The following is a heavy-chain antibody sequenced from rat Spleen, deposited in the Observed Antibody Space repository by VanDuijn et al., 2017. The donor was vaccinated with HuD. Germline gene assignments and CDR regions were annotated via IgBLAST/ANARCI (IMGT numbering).Heavy chain of an antibody. CDR3: TRGGYYYDGSYYLRDD. CDR2: ITTGGGNT. D-gene: IGHD1-12*02. V-gene: IGHV5-25*01. J-gene: IGHJ4*01. Sequence: EVQLVESGGGLVQPGRSMKLSCVVSGFTFSNYYMAWVRQAPTKGLEWVASITTGGGNTYYRDSVKGRFTISRDNAKSTIYLQMNSLRSEDTATYYCTRGGYYYDGSYYLRDDWGQGASVTVSS. CDR1: GFTFSNYY.